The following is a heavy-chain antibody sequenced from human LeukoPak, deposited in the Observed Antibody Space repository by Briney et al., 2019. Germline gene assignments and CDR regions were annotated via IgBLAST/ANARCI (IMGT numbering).Heavy chain of an antibody. CDR1: GFTFTSYA. J-gene: IGHJ4*01. V-gene: IGHV3-30*04. Sequence: PGRSLRLSCEASGFTFTSYAMHWVRQGPGKGPEWVAVISDDGSGKYYADSVKGRFTISRDNSKYTLNLQMNSLRDEDTAVYYCARELSGSYHFDEWGHGTLVTVSS. CDR3: ARELSGSYHFDE. CDR2: ISDDGSGK. D-gene: IGHD3-10*01.